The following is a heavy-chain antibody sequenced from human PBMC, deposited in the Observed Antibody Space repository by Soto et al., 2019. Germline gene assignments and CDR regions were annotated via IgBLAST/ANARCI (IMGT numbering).Heavy chain of an antibody. V-gene: IGHV4-59*01. J-gene: IGHJ4*01. D-gene: IGHD5-18*01. CDR2: FHFSGST. CDR3: ARASGYSYGYDDFFDN. Sequence: QVQLQESSPGLVKPSETLSLTCTVSGGSINGYYWTWLRQSPTNGLERISYFHFSGSTKYNPSLESRLTILADTSKNQISLTLCSVTAADTGVYYCARASGYSYGYDDFFDNWGQGTLANVSS. CDR1: GGSINGYY.